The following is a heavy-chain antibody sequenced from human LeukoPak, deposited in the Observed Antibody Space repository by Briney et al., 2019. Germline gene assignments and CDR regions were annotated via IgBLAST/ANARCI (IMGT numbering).Heavy chain of an antibody. CDR1: GGTFSSYA. Sequence: SVKVSCKASGGTFSSYAISWVRQAPGQGLEWMGGIIPIFGTANYAQKFQGRVTITTDESTSTAYMELSSLRSEDTAVYYCARELSGSYFHHYYYMDVWGKGTTVTVSS. D-gene: IGHD1-26*01. CDR3: ARELSGSYFHHYYYMDV. V-gene: IGHV1-69*05. CDR2: IIPIFGTA. J-gene: IGHJ6*03.